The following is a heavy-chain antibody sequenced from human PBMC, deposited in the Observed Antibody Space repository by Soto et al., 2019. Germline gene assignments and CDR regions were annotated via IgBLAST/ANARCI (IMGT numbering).Heavy chain of an antibody. V-gene: IGHV3-11*01. CDR1: GFTFSEYY. CDR2: ISASGSTI. Sequence: QVQLVESGGGLVKRGGSLRLSCAPSGFTFSEYYMSWIRQATGKGLEWVSYISASGSTINYADPVKGRSTITRDNAKNSLYLQMNSLRAEDTAVYSCARVSPPPDYWGQGTLVTVSS. CDR3: ARVSPPPDY. J-gene: IGHJ4*02.